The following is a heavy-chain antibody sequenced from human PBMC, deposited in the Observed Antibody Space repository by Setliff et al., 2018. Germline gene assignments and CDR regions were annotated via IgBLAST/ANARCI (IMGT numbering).Heavy chain of an antibody. Sequence: SETLSLTCTVSNGSISSGNYFWGWIRQPPGKGLEWMGSIFYTGSTYYSPSLKSRVTMSIDTSKNQFSLDLNSVTAADTAVYYCARQPYSTTYYYYYYYMDVWGKGTTVTVSS. CDR3: ARQPYSTTYYYYYYYMDV. D-gene: IGHD6-13*01. CDR1: NGSISSGNYF. V-gene: IGHV4-39*01. CDR2: IFYTGST. J-gene: IGHJ6*03.